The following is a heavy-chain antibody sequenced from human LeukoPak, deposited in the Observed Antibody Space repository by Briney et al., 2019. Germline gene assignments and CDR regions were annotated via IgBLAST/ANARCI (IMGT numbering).Heavy chain of an antibody. CDR2: IYPGDSDT. J-gene: IGHJ5*02. V-gene: IGHV5-51*01. CDR1: GYSFTSYW. D-gene: IGHD6-6*01. Sequence: GESLKISXKGSGYSFTSYWIGWVRQMPGKGLEWMGIIYPGDSDTRYSPSFQGQVTISADKSISTAYLQWSSLKASDTAMYYCARHDHSSSTRDNWFDPWGQGTLVTVSS. CDR3: ARHDHSSSTRDNWFDP.